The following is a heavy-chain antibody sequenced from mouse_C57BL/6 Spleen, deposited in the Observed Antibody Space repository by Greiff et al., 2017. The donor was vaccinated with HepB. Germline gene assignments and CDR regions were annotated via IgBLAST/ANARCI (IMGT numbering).Heavy chain of an antibody. CDR2: IYPGNSDT. CDR1: GYTFTSYW. V-gene: IGHV1-5*01. CDR3: TRRNYCSSYVFLYYFDY. J-gene: IGHJ2*01. D-gene: IGHD1-1*01. Sequence: EVQLQQSGTVLARPGASVKMSCKTSGYTFTSYWMHWVKQRPGQGLEWIGAIYPGNSDTSYNQKFKGKAKLTAVTSASTAYMELSSLTNEDSAVYYCTRRNYCSSYVFLYYFDYWGQGTTLTVSS.